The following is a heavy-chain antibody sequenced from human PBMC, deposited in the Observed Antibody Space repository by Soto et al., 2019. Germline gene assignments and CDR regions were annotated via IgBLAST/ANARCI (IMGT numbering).Heavy chain of an antibody. V-gene: IGHV1-46*01. J-gene: IGHJ4*02. CDR2: VNPSGGHT. Sequence: QVQLMQSGAEVKKPGASVKVSCKASGDTFTDYYIHWVRQAPGQGLEWMGTVNPSGGHTTYAQHFRGRVTMTRDTSTSTRYMELTSLTCDDTAVYYCARGGHVVVVTAALDYWGQGTRVTVSS. CDR3: ARGGHVVVVTAALDY. CDR1: GDTFTDYY. D-gene: IGHD2-21*02.